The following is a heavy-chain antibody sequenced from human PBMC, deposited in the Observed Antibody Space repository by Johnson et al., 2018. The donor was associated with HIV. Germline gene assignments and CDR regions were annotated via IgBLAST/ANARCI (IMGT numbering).Heavy chain of an antibody. J-gene: IGHJ3*02. CDR1: GFTVSSNY. Sequence: QMQLVESGGGLVKPGGSLRLSCAASGFTVSSNYMSWIRQTPGKGLQWVSYISGSGSIIYSTDSVQGRFTISRDNVKNSLYLQMDSLRPEDTAVYYCARSRHGGIQPSDAFDIWGQGTMVTVSS. CDR3: ARSRHGGIQPSDAFDI. V-gene: IGHV3-11*04. D-gene: IGHD3-16*01. CDR2: ISGSGSII.